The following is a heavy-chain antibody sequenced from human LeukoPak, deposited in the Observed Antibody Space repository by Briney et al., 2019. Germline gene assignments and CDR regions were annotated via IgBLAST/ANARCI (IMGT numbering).Heavy chain of an antibody. V-gene: IGHV1-2*02. CDR2: INPSSGGT. CDR3: ARDLQWPDAFDI. J-gene: IGHJ3*02. D-gene: IGHD6-19*01. Sequence: ASVKVSCKASGYTFTGYYMHWVRQAPGQGLEWMGWINPSSGGTNYAQKFQGRVTMTRDTSISTAYMELSRLRSDDTAVYYCARDLQWPDAFDIWGRGTMVTVSS. CDR1: GYTFTGYY.